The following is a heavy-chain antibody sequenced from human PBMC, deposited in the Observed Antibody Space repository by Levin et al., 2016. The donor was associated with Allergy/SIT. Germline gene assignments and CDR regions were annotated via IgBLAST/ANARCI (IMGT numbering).Heavy chain of an antibody. CDR1: GGSISSGSSS. Sequence: LRLSCTVSGGSISSGSSSWSWIRQPAGKGLEWIGRVYTSGFTNYNPSLNSRVTISLDTSKNQFSLRLTSVTAADTAVYYCARANTDITMIVVVITGVSNWFDPWGQGTLVTVSS. CDR2: VYTSGFT. D-gene: IGHD3-22*01. CDR3: ARANTDITMIVVVITGVSNWFDP. V-gene: IGHV4-61*02. J-gene: IGHJ5*02.